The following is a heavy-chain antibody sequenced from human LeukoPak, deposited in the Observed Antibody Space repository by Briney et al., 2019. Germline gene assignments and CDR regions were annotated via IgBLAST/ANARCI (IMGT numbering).Heavy chain of an antibody. V-gene: IGHV3-23*01. CDR1: GFTFSSYA. J-gene: IGHJ4*02. D-gene: IGHD6-19*01. CDR2: ISGSGGST. CDR3: ARGTSGWSPAPFDY. Sequence: TGGSLRLSCAASGFTFSSYAMSWVRQAPGKGLEWVSAISGSGGSTYYADSVKGRFTISRDNSKNTLYLQMNSLRAEDTAVYYCARGTSGWSPAPFDYWGQGTLVTVSS.